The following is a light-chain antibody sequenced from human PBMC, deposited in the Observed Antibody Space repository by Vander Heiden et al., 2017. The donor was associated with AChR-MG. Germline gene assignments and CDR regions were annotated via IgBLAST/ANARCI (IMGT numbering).Light chain of an antibody. J-gene: IGLJ2*01. CDR1: SSNIGKNH. Sequence: QSVLTQPPSVPSAPGQKVTISSPGSSSNIGKNHVSWYQQSPGTAPKLLIYDNNQRPSGIPDRFSGSKSGTSATLAITGLQTGDEADYYCATWDGSLGAVVFGGGTKLTVL. CDR2: DNN. CDR3: ATWDGSLGAVV. V-gene: IGLV1-51*01.